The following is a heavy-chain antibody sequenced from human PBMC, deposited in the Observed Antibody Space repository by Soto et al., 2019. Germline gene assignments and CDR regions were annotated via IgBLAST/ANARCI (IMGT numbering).Heavy chain of an antibody. V-gene: IGHV5-51*01. D-gene: IGHD6-13*01. J-gene: IGHJ4*02. CDR3: AGPGSSSCPNKGFDN. CDR1: GYSSTSYC. Sequence: PGESLKISCTRSGYSSTSYCSCWLRQIPREGLEWMGIISPGDSDTSYSPSFQGQVSIAAAKSSTTAYLQWSSLSASYTGLYYSAGPGSSSCPNKGFDNWGQGTLVTVAS. CDR2: ISPGDSDT.